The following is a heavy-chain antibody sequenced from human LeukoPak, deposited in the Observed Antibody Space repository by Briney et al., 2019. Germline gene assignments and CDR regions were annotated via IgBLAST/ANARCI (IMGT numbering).Heavy chain of an antibody. D-gene: IGHD3-3*01. Sequence: GGSLRLSCAASGFTFSSYGMHWVRQAPGKGLEWVAFIRYDGSNKYYADSVKGRFTISRDNSKNTLYLQMNSMGADDPPVYHSAKEGLLRFLAWFFDYWGQGTLVTVSS. V-gene: IGHV3-30*02. J-gene: IGHJ4*02. CDR1: GFTFSSYG. CDR3: AKEGLLRFLAWFFDY. CDR2: IRYDGSNK.